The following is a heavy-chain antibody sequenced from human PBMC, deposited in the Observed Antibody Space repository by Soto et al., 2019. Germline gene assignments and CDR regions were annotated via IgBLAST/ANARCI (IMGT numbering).Heavy chain of an antibody. CDR1: GFTFSSYG. D-gene: IGHD2-15*01. CDR2: ISYDGSNK. CDR3: AKDRRKVVVAAPFDY. V-gene: IGHV3-30*18. J-gene: IGHJ4*02. Sequence: QVQLVESGGGVVQPGRSLRLSCAASGFTFSSYGMHWVRQAPGKGLEWVAVISYDGSNKYYADSVKGRLTTSRDNSKNTLYLQLNSLRAEDTAVYYCAKDRRKVVVAAPFDYWGQGTLVTVSS.